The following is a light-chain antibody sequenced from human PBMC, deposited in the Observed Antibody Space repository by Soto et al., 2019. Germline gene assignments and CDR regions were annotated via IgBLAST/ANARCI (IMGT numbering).Light chain of an antibody. CDR3: QQYGSSSLT. J-gene: IGKJ4*01. CDR1: QSVGSTY. V-gene: IGKV3-20*01. CDR2: GAS. Sequence: EIVLTQSPGTLSSSPGERATLSCRTSQSVGSTYLAWYQQKPGQAPRLLIYGASSRATGIPDRFSGSGSGTDFTLTISRLEPEDFAVYYCQQYGSSSLTFGGGTKVDIK.